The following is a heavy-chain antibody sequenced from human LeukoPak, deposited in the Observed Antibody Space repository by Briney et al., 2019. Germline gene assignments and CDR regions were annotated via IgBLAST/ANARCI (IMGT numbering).Heavy chain of an antibody. J-gene: IGHJ4*02. CDR2: ISSSSSYI. Sequence: SGGSLGLSCAASGFTFSSYRMNWVRQAPGKGLEWVSSISSSSSYIYYADSVKGRFTISRDNAKNSLYLQMNSLRAEDTAVYYCATKSVSGDPFDYWGQGTLVTVSS. CDR1: GFTFSSYR. CDR3: ATKSVSGDPFDY. D-gene: IGHD3-10*01. V-gene: IGHV3-21*01.